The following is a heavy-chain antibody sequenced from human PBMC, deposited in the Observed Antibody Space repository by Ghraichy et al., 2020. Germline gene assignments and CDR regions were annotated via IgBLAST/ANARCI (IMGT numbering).Heavy chain of an antibody. CDR3: ARQSSGTYVYFDN. CDR1: GGSISSYY. D-gene: IGHD1-26*01. CDR2: IYDSGKT. Sequence: SETLSLTCTVSGGSISSYYLSWIRQPDGKGLEWIGRIYDSGKTNLNPSLKSRVTMSVDTSKNQFSLKLSSVTAADTAVYYCARQSSGTYVYFDNWGQGTLVTVSS. J-gene: IGHJ4*02. V-gene: IGHV4-4*07.